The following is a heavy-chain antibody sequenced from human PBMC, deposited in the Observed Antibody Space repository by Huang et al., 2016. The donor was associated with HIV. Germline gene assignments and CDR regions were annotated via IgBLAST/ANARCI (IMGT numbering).Heavy chain of an antibody. CDR3: THTGYSIYYFDY. Sequence: EVQLVESGGGLVQPGGSLRLSCAASGFTFSSYWMSWVRPATGKGLEWVANIKQDGSEKYYVDSVKGRFTISRDNAKNSLYLQMNSLRAEDTAVYYCTHTGYSIYYFDYWGQGTLVTVSS. CDR2: IKQDGSEK. J-gene: IGHJ4*02. CDR1: GFTFSSYW. D-gene: IGHD6-13*01. V-gene: IGHV3-7*01.